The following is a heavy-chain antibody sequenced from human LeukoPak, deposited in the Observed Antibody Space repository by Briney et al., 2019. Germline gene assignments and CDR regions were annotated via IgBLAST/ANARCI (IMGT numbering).Heavy chain of an antibody. CDR1: GFTFSSYA. Sequence: GGSLRLSCAASGFTFSSYAMSWVRQAPGKGLGWVAVISYDGSNKYYADSVKGRFTISRDNSKNTLYLQMNSLRAEDTAVYYCARTSAYYDFMDVWGKGTTVTVSS. V-gene: IGHV3-30*01. D-gene: IGHD3-3*01. J-gene: IGHJ6*03. CDR3: ARTSAYYDFMDV. CDR2: ISYDGSNK.